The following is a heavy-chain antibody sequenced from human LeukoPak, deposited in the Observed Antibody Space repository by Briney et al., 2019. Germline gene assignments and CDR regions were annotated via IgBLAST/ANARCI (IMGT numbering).Heavy chain of an antibody. CDR1: GGSFSGYY. CDR2: INHSGST. J-gene: IGHJ4*02. V-gene: IGHV4-34*01. CDR3: ARGPKYYYDSSGYYHPVFDY. D-gene: IGHD3-22*01. Sequence: RSSETLSLTCAVYGGSFSGYYWSWIRQPPGKGLEWIGEINHSGSTNYNPSLKSRVTISVDTSKNQFSLKLSSVTAADTAVYYCARGPKYYYDSSGYYHPVFDYWGQGTLVTVSS.